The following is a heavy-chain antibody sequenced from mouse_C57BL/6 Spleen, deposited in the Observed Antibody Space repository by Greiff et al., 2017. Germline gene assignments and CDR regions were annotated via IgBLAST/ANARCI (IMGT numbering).Heavy chain of an antibody. Sequence: VQLQQPGAELVKPGASVKMSCKASGYTFTSYWITWVKQRPGQGLEWIGDIYPGSGSTNYNEKFKSKATLTVDTSSSTAYMQLSSLTSEDSAVYYCARGWDGSSGPWFAYWGQGTLVTVSA. D-gene: IGHD1-1*01. J-gene: IGHJ3*01. CDR1: GYTFTSYW. CDR2: IYPGSGST. V-gene: IGHV1-55*01. CDR3: ARGWDGSSGPWFAY.